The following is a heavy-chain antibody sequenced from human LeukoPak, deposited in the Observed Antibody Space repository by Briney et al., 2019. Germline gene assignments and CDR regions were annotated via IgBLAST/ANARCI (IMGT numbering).Heavy chain of an antibody. Sequence: ASVTVSCKASGYTFVAYYMHWVRQAPGQGLEWMGWINPNSGGTNYAQKFQGRVTMTRDTSISTVYMELSRLRSDDTAVYYCARDSCSSTSCLSIDDYWGQGTLATVSS. CDR2: INPNSGGT. CDR3: ARDSCSSTSCLSIDDY. D-gene: IGHD2-2*01. J-gene: IGHJ4*02. V-gene: IGHV1-2*02. CDR1: GYTFVAYY.